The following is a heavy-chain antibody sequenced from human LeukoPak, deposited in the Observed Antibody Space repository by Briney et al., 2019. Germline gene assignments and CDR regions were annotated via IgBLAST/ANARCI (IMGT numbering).Heavy chain of an antibody. CDR2: IGSDGRT. V-gene: IGHV3-53*01. CDR3: VRASHIVVVTGIPQGYYYYMDV. J-gene: IGHJ6*03. D-gene: IGHD2-21*02. CDR1: GFTVSSNY. Sequence: GGSLRLSCAASGFTVSSNYMSWVRQAPGKGLECVSVIGSDGRTYYANSVKGRFTISRDNAKSSLFLQMNSLRAEDTAVYYCVRASHIVVVTGIPQGYYYYMDVWGKGTTVTVSS.